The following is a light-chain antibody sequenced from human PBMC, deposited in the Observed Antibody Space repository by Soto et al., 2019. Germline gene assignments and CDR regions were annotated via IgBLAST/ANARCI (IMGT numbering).Light chain of an antibody. CDR1: QGISTY. Sequence: DIQMTQSPSSLSASVGDRVTITCRASQGISTYLNCYQQKPGKAPKLLINAASSLQSGVPSRFSGSGSETDFTLTISSLQPEDFATYSCQQSYSTTWTFGQGTKVDIK. CDR2: AAS. CDR3: QQSYSTTWT. V-gene: IGKV1-39*01. J-gene: IGKJ1*01.